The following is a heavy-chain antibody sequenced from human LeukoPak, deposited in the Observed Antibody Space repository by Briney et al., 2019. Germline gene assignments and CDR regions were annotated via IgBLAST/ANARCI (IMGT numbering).Heavy chain of an antibody. CDR1: GFTFRSYW. V-gene: IGHV3-74*01. Sequence: GGSLRLSCAASGFTFRSYWMHWARQAPGKGLVWVSRMNGDGSSTNHADSVKGRFTISRDNAKNTLYLQMNSLRAEDTAVYYCVRDDSSHFDYWGQGALVTVSS. CDR2: MNGDGSST. CDR3: VRDDSSHFDY. D-gene: IGHD6-13*01. J-gene: IGHJ4*02.